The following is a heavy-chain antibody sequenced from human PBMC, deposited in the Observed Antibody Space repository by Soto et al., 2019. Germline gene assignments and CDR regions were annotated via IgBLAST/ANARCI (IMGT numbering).Heavy chain of an antibody. Sequence: VKVSCKASGGTFSSYTISWVRQAPGQGLEWMGRIIPILGIANYAQKFQGRVTITADKSTSTAYMELSSLRSEDTAVYYCASSSSSWFPYYYYYGMDVWGQGT. CDR2: IIPILGIA. V-gene: IGHV1-69*02. D-gene: IGHD6-13*01. CDR1: GGTFSSYT. J-gene: IGHJ6*02. CDR3: ASSSSSWFPYYYYYGMDV.